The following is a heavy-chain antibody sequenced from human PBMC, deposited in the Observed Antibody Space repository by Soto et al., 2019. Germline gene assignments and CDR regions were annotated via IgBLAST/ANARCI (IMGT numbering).Heavy chain of an antibody. CDR1: GGTFSSYA. V-gene: IGHV1-69*01. J-gene: IGHJ6*02. CDR3: ARPSVVNHPYYYYGMDV. D-gene: IGHD3-22*01. Sequence: QVQLVQSGAEVKKPGSSVKVSCKASGGTFSSYAISWVRQAPGQGPEWMGGIIPIFGTANYAQKFQGRVTITADESTSTAYMELSSLRSEDTAVYYCARPSVVNHPYYYYGMDVWGQGTTVTVSS. CDR2: IIPIFGTA.